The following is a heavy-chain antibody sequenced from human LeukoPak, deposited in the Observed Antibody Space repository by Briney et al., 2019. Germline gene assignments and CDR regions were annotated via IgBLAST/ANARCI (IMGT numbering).Heavy chain of an antibody. CDR2: ISGSGGST. CDR3: AKEQRGYTGYAVGSWFDP. CDR1: GFTVSSNY. D-gene: IGHD5-12*01. Sequence: GGSLRLSCAASGFTVSSNYMSWVRQAPGKGLEWVSAISGSGGSTYYADSVKGRFTISRDNSKNTLYLQMNSLRAEDTAVYYCAKEQRGYTGYAVGSWFDPWGQGTLVTVSS. J-gene: IGHJ5*02. V-gene: IGHV3-23*01.